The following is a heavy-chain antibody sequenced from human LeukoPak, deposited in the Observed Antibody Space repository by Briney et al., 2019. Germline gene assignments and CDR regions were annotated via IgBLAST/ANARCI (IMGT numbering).Heavy chain of an antibody. D-gene: IGHD3-10*01. J-gene: IGHJ4*02. V-gene: IGHV4-39*01. Sequence: SETLSLTCTVSGGSISSSSYYWGWIRQPPGKGLEWIGSIYYSGSTYHNPSLKSRVTISVDTSKNQFSLKLSSVTAADTAVYYCARQSFHPNYYGSGSYPDYWGQGTLVTVSS. CDR1: GGSISSSSYY. CDR3: ARQSFHPNYYGSGSYPDY. CDR2: IYYSGST.